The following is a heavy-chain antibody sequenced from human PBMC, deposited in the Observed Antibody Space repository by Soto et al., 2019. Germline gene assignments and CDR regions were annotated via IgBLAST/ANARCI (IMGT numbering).Heavy chain of an antibody. Sequence: QVQLVQSGAEVKKPGSSVKVSCKASGGTFSSYAISWVGQAPGQGLEWMGGIIPIFGTANYAQKFQGRVTITADEYTSRVYMELSSLRSEVTAVYCCARGEVAYCSSTSCSLDYWGQGTLVTV. CDR1: GGTFSSYA. V-gene: IGHV1-69*01. D-gene: IGHD2-2*01. J-gene: IGHJ4*02. CDR3: ARGEVAYCSSTSCSLDY. CDR2: IIPIFGTA.